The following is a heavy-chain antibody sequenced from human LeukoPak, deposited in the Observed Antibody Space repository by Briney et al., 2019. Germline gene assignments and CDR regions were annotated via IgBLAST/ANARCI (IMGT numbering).Heavy chain of an antibody. CDR1: GGSISSGGYS. V-gene: IGHV4-30-2*01. CDR2: IYHSGST. Sequence: PSETLSLTCAVSGGSISSGGYSWRWIRQPPGKGLEWIGYIYHSGSTYYNPSLRSRVTISVDRSKNQFSLKLSSVTAADTAVYYCASQSGYSYGFDYWGQGTLVTVSS. D-gene: IGHD5-18*01. CDR3: ASQSGYSYGFDY. J-gene: IGHJ4*02.